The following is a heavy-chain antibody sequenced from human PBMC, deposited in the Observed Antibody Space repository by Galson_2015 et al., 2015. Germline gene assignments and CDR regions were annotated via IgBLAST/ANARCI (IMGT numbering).Heavy chain of an antibody. CDR1: GFTFSNAW. CDR3: ATRHARCGGVCSHY. Sequence: SLRLSCAPSGFTFSNAWMNWVRQAPGNGLEWIGRIKSAANGGTIDYAVPVKGRFTISRDDSKNTVFLQMNSLKTEDTAVYYCATRHARCGGVCSHYWGQGTLVTVSS. D-gene: IGHD2-21*02. CDR2: IKSAANGGTI. J-gene: IGHJ4*02. V-gene: IGHV3-15*01.